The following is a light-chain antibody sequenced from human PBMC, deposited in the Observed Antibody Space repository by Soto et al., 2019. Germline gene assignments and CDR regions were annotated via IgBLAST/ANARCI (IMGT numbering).Light chain of an antibody. CDR2: SAS. J-gene: IGKJ2*01. CDR3: QQSYNAAPT. V-gene: IGKV1-39*01. CDR1: QNIGTS. Sequence: DIQMTQSPSSLSVSVGDRVTITCRASQNIGTSLNWYQMKLGRAPTLLMYSASTLQSGAPSRFSGGGAGTDFTLTINSLQPEDFATYSCQQSYNAAPTFGQGTMLEIK.